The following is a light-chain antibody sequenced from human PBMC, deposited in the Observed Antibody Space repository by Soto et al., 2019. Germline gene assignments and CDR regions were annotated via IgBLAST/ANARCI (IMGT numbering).Light chain of an antibody. Sequence: QSVLTQPPSVSGAPGQRATISCTGSRSNIGAGYDVHWYRQLPGAAPKLLIAAVTSRPSGVPDRFSGSKSGTSAYLAITGLQADDEADYYCQSFDSRLSSWVFGGGTKLTV. J-gene: IGLJ3*02. V-gene: IGLV1-40*01. CDR2: AVT. CDR1: RSNIGAGYD. CDR3: QSFDSRLSSWV.